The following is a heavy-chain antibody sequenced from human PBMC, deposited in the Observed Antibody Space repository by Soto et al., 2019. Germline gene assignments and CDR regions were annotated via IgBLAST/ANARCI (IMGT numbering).Heavy chain of an antibody. CDR3: TTAFGGGHYYYYGMDV. Sequence: PGGSLRLSCAASGFTFSNAWMNWVRQAPGKGLEWVGRIESKADGGTTDYNAPVKGRFTISRDDSKNTLFLQMNSLKTEDTAVYYCTTAFGGGHYYYYGMDVWGQGTTVTVSS. V-gene: IGHV3-15*07. D-gene: IGHD2-15*01. J-gene: IGHJ6*02. CDR2: IESKADGGTT. CDR1: GFTFSNAW.